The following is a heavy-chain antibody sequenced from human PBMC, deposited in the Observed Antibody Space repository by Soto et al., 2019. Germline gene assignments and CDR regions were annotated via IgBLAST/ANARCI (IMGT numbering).Heavy chain of an antibody. D-gene: IGHD2-2*01. CDR2: INPSGGSR. CDR3: ARDRCDTTSCYECDY. Sequence: QVQLVQSGAEAKKSGASVKVSCKASGYTFTSYYMHWVRQAPGQGLEWMGIINPSGGSRRFAQKYPRRVTLTRDTSTNTVYMELSSLRSDDTAVYYCARDRCDTTSCYECDYWGQGTLVTVSS. J-gene: IGHJ4*02. CDR1: GYTFTSYY. V-gene: IGHV1-46*01.